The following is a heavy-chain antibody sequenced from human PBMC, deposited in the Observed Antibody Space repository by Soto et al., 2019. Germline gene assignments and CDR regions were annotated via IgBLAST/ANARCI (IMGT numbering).Heavy chain of an antibody. V-gene: IGHV3-23*01. D-gene: IGHD3-10*01. CDR2: ISGSGGST. J-gene: IGHJ5*02. CDR1: GFTFSSYA. Sequence: AGGSLRLSCAASGFTFSSYAMSWVRQAPGKGLEWVSAISGSGGSTYYADSLKGRFTISRDNSKNTLYLQMNSLRAEDTAVYYCAKYPVVRGVISPPNNNGFDPWGQGTLVTVSS. CDR3: AKYPVVRGVISPPNNNGFDP.